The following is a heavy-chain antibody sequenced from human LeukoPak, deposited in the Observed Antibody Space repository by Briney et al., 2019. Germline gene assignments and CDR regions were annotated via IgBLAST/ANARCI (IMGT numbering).Heavy chain of an antibody. V-gene: IGHV4-4*07. CDR2: IYTSGST. CDR3: ARDHAQPLYYFDY. CDR1: GGSIGSYY. J-gene: IGHJ4*02. Sequence: SETLSLTCTVSGGSIGSYYWSWIRQPAGKGLEWIGRIYTSGSTNYNPSLKSRVTMSVDTSKNQFSLKLSSVTAADTAVYYCARDHAQPLYYFDYWGQGTLVTVSS. D-gene: IGHD1-1*01.